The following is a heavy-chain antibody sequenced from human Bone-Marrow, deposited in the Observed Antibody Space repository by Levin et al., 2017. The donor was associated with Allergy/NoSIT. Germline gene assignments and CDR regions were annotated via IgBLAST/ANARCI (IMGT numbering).Heavy chain of an antibody. Sequence: LSLTCAASGFTFDDYAMHWVRQAPGKGLEWVSGISWNSGSIGYADSVKGRFTISRDNAKNSLYLQMNSLRAEDTALYYCAKVGYWGQGTLVTVSS. J-gene: IGHJ4*02. CDR3: AKVGY. CDR2: ISWNSGSI. V-gene: IGHV3-9*01. CDR1: GFTFDDYA.